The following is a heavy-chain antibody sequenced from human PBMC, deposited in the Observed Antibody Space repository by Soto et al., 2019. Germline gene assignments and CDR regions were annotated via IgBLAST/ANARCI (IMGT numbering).Heavy chain of an antibody. Sequence: GESLKISCKGSGYSFTSYWISWVRQMPGKGLEWMGRIDPSDSYTNYSPSFQGHVTISADKSISTAYLQWSSLKASDTAMYYCASNSSEWWVPNSYYYSGRKVGAKGPRSPSP. D-gene: IGHD2-15*01. V-gene: IGHV5-10-1*01. J-gene: IGHJ6*02. CDR2: IDPSDSYT. CDR1: GYSFTSYW. CDR3: ASNSSEWWVPNSYYYSGRKV.